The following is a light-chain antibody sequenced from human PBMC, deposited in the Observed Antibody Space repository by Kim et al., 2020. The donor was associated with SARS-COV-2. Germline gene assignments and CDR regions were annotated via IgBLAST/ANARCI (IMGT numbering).Light chain of an antibody. Sequence: EIVLTQSPGTLSLSPGERATLSCRASQSVSSSYLAWYQQKPGQAPRLLIYGASSRATGIPDRFSGSGSGTDFTLTISSLEPEDFAVYYCQQYGSSPYTFGQGTKLEI. V-gene: IGKV3-20*01. CDR2: GAS. J-gene: IGKJ2*01. CDR3: QQYGSSPYT. CDR1: QSVSSSY.